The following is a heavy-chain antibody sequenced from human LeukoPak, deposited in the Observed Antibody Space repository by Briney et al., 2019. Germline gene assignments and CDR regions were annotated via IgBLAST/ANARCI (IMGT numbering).Heavy chain of an antibody. CDR3: AKVAGYSSGWESDYYYYMGV. V-gene: IGHV3-23*01. CDR2: ISGSGGST. J-gene: IGHJ6*03. Sequence: GGSLRLSCAASGFTFSSYAMSWVRQAPGKGLEWVSAISGSGGSTYYADSVKGRFTISRDNSKNTLYLQMNSLRAEDTAVYYCAKVAGYSSGWESDYYYYMGVWGKGTTVTVSS. D-gene: IGHD6-19*01. CDR1: GFTFSSYA.